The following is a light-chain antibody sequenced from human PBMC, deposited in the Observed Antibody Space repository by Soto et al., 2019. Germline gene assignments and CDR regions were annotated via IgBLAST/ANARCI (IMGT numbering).Light chain of an antibody. CDR3: QQSFRGLQLT. CDR2: AAS. J-gene: IGKJ3*01. Sequence: DIPMTQSPSSLSASVGDRVTITCRASQSISSYLNWYQQKPGKAPKVLIYAASNLQSGVPSRFSGSGSGTDFSLTISGLQPEDVATYYCQQSFRGLQLTFGPGTRVDMK. V-gene: IGKV1-39*01. CDR1: QSISSY.